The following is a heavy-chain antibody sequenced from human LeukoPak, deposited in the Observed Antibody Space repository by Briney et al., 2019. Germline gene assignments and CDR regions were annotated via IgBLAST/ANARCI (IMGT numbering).Heavy chain of an antibody. CDR2: ISESGSLI. J-gene: IGHJ4*02. D-gene: IGHD1-1*01. CDR1: GFTFSNYE. Sequence: GGSLRLSCAASGFTFSNYEMNWVRKAPGKGLEWVAYISESGSLIYYADSVMGRFTISRDNSKNSLFLQMSSLRAEDTAVYYCARDSGSGTTGNEFDYWGQGTLVSVSS. V-gene: IGHV3-48*03. CDR3: ARDSGSGTTGNEFDY.